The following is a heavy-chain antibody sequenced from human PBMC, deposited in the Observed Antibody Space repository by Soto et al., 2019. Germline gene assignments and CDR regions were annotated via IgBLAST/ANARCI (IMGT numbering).Heavy chain of an antibody. Sequence: EASVKVPCKASGYTFTSYYMHWVRQAPGQGLEWMGIINPSGGSTSYAQKFQGRVTMTRDTSTSTVYMELSSLRSEDTAVYYCARDGRAIVVVVAATPNWYFDLWGRGTLVTVSS. CDR2: INPSGGST. CDR1: GYTFTSYY. J-gene: IGHJ2*01. D-gene: IGHD2-15*01. V-gene: IGHV1-46*03. CDR3: ARDGRAIVVVVAATPNWYFDL.